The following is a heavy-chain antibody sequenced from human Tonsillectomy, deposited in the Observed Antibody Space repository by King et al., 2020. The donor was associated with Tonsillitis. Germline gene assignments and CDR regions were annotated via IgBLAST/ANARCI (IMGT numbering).Heavy chain of an antibody. Sequence: VQLVESGGGVGQPGRSLRLSCAASGFTFGTYAMHLVRQAPGKGPEGVAVISFDLSNKYYAEPVKGRFPISRDNSKNTLYLQMNSLGADDTAVYYCARELTIFGVVPPDYWGQGTLVTVSS. J-gene: IGHJ4*02. CDR1: GFTFGTYA. V-gene: IGHV3-30-3*01. CDR3: ARELTIFGVVPPDY. D-gene: IGHD3-3*01. CDR2: ISFDLSNK.